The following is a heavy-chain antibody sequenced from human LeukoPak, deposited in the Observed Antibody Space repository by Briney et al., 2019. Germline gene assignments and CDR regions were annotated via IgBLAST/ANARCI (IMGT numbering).Heavy chain of an antibody. D-gene: IGHD1-1*01. J-gene: IGHJ4*02. Sequence: GGSLRLSCEASGFTFSSYWMSWVRQAPGKGLEWVANIKPDGGETYYVHTVKGRFTISRDNAKNTLYLQMNSLRSEDTAVYYCASPNGYWGQGTLVTVSS. CDR3: ASPNGY. V-gene: IGHV3-7*03. CDR2: IKPDGGET. CDR1: GFTFSSYW.